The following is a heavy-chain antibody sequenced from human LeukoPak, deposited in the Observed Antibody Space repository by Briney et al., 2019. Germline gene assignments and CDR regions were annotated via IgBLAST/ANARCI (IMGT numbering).Heavy chain of an antibody. CDR3: ARGGGPYYYDSVGYHYV. V-gene: IGHV3-11*04. D-gene: IGHD3-22*01. J-gene: IGHJ4*02. CDR2: ISGSDSGI. CDR1: GFNFIDFY. Sequence: GGSLRLSCAASGFNFIDFYMSWIRQAPGKGLEWVSYISGSDSGIYYADSVKGRFTISRDNAKNSLYLQMSNLRAEDTAVYYCARGGGPYYYDSVGYHYVRGQGTLVTVSS.